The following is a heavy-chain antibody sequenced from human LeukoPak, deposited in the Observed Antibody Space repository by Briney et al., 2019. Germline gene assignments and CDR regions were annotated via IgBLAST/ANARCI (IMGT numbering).Heavy chain of an antibody. J-gene: IGHJ4*02. V-gene: IGHV3-11*01. CDR2: ISSSGSSI. D-gene: IGHD5-18*01. CDR3: AKAYRGYSYGSDFDY. Sequence: GGSLRLSCAASGFTFSDYYMSWIRQAPGKGLEWVSYISSSGSSIYYADSVKGRFTISRDNAKNSLYLQMNSLRAEDTAVYYCAKAYRGYSYGSDFDYWGQGTLVTVSS. CDR1: GFTFSDYY.